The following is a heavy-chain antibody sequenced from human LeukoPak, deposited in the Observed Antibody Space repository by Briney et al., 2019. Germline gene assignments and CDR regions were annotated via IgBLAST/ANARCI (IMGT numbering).Heavy chain of an antibody. J-gene: IGHJ4*02. CDR2: ISYDGSVK. D-gene: IGHD3-16*01. CDR3: AKRGGGGQQSFDY. Sequence: GRSLRLSCAASGFIFSNYKMHWVRQTPGKGLEWVSVISYDGSVKYYADSVNGRFTISRDNSNNTLHLQMNSLRAEDTAVYYCAKRGGGGQQSFDYWGQGTVVTVSS. V-gene: IGHV3-33*03. CDR1: GFIFSNYK.